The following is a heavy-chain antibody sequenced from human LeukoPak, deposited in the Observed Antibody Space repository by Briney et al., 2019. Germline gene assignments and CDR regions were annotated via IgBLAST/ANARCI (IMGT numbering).Heavy chain of an antibody. CDR1: GGSISNTNW. D-gene: IGHD2-8*01. CDR3: SRENGAFSPFGY. J-gene: IGHJ4*02. V-gene: IGHV4-4*02. Sequence: SGTLSLICGVSGGSISNTNWWSWVRQPPGQGLEWIGEISLTGLTHYNPSLESRVTVSLDKSKNQLSLNLTSLTAADTAVYYCSRENGAFSPFGYWGQGTLVTVSS. CDR2: ISLTGLT.